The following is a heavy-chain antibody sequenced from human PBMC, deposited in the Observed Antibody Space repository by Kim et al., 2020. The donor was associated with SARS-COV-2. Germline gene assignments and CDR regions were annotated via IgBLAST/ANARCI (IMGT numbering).Heavy chain of an antibody. D-gene: IGHD5-12*01. J-gene: IGHJ4*02. CDR3: AKGRDIVATLPAFDY. CDR1: GFNFDDYA. CDR2: ITWNSGSI. V-gene: IGHV3-9*01. Sequence: GGSLRLSCATSGFNFDDYAMHWVRQAPGKGLEWVSGITWNSGSIDYADSVKGRFTISRDNAKNSLYLQMNSLRGEDTALYYCAKGRDIVATLPAFDYWGQGTLVTVSS.